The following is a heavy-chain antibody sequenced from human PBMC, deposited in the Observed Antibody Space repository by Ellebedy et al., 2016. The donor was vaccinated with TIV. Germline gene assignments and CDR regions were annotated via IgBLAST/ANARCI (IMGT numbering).Heavy chain of an antibody. V-gene: IGHV3-7*01. CDR3: ARRGRYGDNAVQVNSWFDR. Sequence: GESLKISCAATGFSFRSYWMSWVRQAPGKGLEWVANIYQDGSVQYYLDSLKGRFTISRDNAINSLFLQMNRLRAGDTAVYYCARRGRYGDNAVQVNSWFDRWGRGTLVTVSS. CDR2: IYQDGSVQ. D-gene: IGHD3-16*01. J-gene: IGHJ5*02. CDR1: GFSFRSYW.